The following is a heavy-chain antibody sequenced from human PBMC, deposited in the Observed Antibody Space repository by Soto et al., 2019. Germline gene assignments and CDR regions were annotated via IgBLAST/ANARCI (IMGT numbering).Heavy chain of an antibody. Sequence: APGKVSCKASGYPFTSYDINWVRQATGQGLGWLGWMNPNSGNTGYAQKFQGRVTMTRNTSISTAYMELSSLRSEDTAVYYCARVRELGYCTNGVCVDAFDIWGQGTMVTVSS. D-gene: IGHD2-8*01. CDR2: MNPNSGNT. V-gene: IGHV1-8*01. CDR1: GYPFTSYD. CDR3: ARVRELGYCTNGVCVDAFDI. J-gene: IGHJ3*02.